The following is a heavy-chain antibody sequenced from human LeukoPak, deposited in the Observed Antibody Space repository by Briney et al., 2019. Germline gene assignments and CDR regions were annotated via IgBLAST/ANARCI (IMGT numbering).Heavy chain of an antibody. CDR1: GGSFSGYY. D-gene: IGHD5-18*01. CDR2: INHSGST. CDR3: ARERKRIQLSSLLGSWFDP. J-gene: IGHJ5*02. Sequence: PSETLSLTCAVYGGSFSGYYWSWIRQPPGKGLEWIREINHSGSTNYNPSLKSRVTISVDTSKNQFSLKLSSVTAADTAVYYCARERKRIQLSSLLGSWFDPWGQGTLVTVSS. V-gene: IGHV4-34*01.